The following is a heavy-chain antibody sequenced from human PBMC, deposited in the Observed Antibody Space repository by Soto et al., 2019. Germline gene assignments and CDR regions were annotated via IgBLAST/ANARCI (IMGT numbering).Heavy chain of an antibody. D-gene: IGHD2-15*01. CDR1: GFTFSSYA. Sequence: EVQVVEAGGGLVQPGGSLRLSCSASGFTFSSYALHWVRQAPGKGLEYVSGISSNGGSIFYADSVKGRFTISRDNSKNNLYLQMTGLRADDTAVYSCVKDRFGGTSGYFDSWGQGTLVTVSS. V-gene: IGHV3-64D*08. J-gene: IGHJ4*02. CDR3: VKDRFGGTSGYFDS. CDR2: ISSNGGSI.